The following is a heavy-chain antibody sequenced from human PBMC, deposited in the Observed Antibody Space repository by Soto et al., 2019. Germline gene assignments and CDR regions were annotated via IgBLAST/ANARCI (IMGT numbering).Heavy chain of an antibody. J-gene: IGHJ3*01. CDR1: GGIFGSHG. Sequence: QVQLIQSEAEVKKPGSSVRVSCTASGGIFGSHGFSWVRQAPGQRLEWVGGFIPIFKSLTYTEKFQARVRIDGDESTNTVYLDLSNLTSNDTAVYYCVRDRRIYYSDPHDEFVASDYEVWGQGTMVSVSA. CDR3: VRDRRIYYSDPHDEFVASDYEV. D-gene: IGHD3-22*01. V-gene: IGHV1-69*01. CDR2: FIPIFKSL.